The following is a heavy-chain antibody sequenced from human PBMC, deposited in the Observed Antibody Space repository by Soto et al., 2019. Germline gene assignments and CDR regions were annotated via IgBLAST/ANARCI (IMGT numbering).Heavy chain of an antibody. J-gene: IGHJ4*02. Sequence: SETLSLTCTVSGGSISTSSYYWGWIRQPPGKGLEWIGSIYYSGSSYYNPSLKSRVTISADTSKNQFSLKLSSVTAADTAVYYCARLIAAAGGNRAYWGQGTLVTVSS. CDR2: IYYSGSS. V-gene: IGHV4-39*01. D-gene: IGHD6-13*01. CDR1: GGSISTSSYY. CDR3: ARLIAAAGGNRAY.